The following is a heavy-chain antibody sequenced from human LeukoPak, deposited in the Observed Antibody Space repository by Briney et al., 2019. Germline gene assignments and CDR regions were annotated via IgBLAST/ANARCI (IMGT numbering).Heavy chain of an antibody. CDR2: IYYTGST. CDR1: GGSITSNY. Sequence: SETLTLTCTVSGGSITSNYWSWIRQPPGKGLEYIGYIYYTGSTNYNPSLKSRVTISVDTSKNQFSLKMRFLTAADTAVYYCARGADYGTHSSYFDPWGQGTLVTVSS. V-gene: IGHV4-59*01. J-gene: IGHJ5*02. CDR3: ARGADYGTHSSYFDP. D-gene: IGHD3-22*01.